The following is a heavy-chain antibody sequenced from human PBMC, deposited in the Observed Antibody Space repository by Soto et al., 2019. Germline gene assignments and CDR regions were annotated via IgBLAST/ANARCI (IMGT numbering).Heavy chain of an antibody. CDR1: RFTFTNFC. CDR3: ARDVDADFRTDFDY. D-gene: IGHD4-17*01. V-gene: IGHV3-30*03. CDR2: ISYDGNSK. J-gene: IGHJ4*02. Sequence: PGGSLRLSCAGSRFTFTNFCMHWVRPAPGKGLEWVAYISYDGNSKFYAASARGRFTISRDNAENSVYLEMDSLRAEDTALYYCARDVDADFRTDFDYWGRGTLVTVSS.